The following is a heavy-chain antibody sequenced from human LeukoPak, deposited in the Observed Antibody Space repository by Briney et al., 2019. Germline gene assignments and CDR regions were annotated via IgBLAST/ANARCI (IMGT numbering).Heavy chain of an antibody. CDR2: IYLGDHDA. D-gene: IGHD6-19*01. V-gene: IGHV5-51*01. J-gene: IGHJ4*02. CDR3: ARRVVAGDYFFDY. CDR1: GYTFITCW. Sequence: ESLKISCKASGYTFITCWIAWVRPVPGKGLEWMGMIYLGDHDARFSTSFQGPVTISVVKSIDTAYLQWSSLKASDTAMYYCARRVVAGDYFFDYWGQGTLVTVSS.